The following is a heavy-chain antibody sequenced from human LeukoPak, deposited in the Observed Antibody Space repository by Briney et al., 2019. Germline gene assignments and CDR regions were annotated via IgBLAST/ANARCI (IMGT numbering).Heavy chain of an antibody. CDR2: ITLSSSTI. V-gene: IGHV3-48*04. CDR1: GFNFNNYN. D-gene: IGHD1-26*01. Sequence: GGSLRLSCAASGFNFNNYNMNWVRQAPGKGLEWVSYITLSSSTIYYADSVKGRFTISRDNAKNSLYLQMKSLRVEDTAVYYCARDAGGRTQREGWFDPWGQGTLVTVSS. J-gene: IGHJ5*02. CDR3: ARDAGGRTQREGWFDP.